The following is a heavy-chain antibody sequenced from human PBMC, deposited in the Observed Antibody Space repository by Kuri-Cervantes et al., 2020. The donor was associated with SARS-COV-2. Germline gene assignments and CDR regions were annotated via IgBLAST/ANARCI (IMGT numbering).Heavy chain of an antibody. J-gene: IGHJ4*02. Sequence: GESLKISCAASGFTFSSYAMHWVRQAPGKGLEWVAVISYDGSNKYYADSVKGRFTISRDNSKNTLYLQMNSLRAEDTAVYYCARSYSSSRELDYWGQGTLVTVSS. CDR1: GFTFSSYA. CDR2: ISYDGSNK. D-gene: IGHD6-13*01. V-gene: IGHV3-30-3*01. CDR3: ARSYSSSRELDY.